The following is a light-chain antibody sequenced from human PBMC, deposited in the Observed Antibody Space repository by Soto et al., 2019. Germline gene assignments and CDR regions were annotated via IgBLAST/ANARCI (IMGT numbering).Light chain of an antibody. CDR2: GAS. CDR3: QQLNSYPIT. Sequence: EVVMTQSPATLSVSPGDTATLSCRASQGVSSNLAWYQQKSGQAPRLLIYGASTRATGVPARFSGSGSGTEFTLTISRLQSEDFAVYYCQQLNSYPITFGQGTRLEIK. V-gene: IGKV3-15*01. J-gene: IGKJ5*01. CDR1: QGVSSN.